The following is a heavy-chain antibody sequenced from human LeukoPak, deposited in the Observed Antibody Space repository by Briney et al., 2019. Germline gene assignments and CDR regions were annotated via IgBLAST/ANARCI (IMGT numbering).Heavy chain of an antibody. D-gene: IGHD4-17*01. J-gene: IGHJ6*02. CDR1: GFTFSSYA. Sequence: GGSLRLSCAASGFTFSSYAMSWVRQAPGKGLEWVSAISGSGGSTYYADSVKGRFTISRDSSKNTLYLQMNSLRAEDTAVYYCAKVGHGDYVYYYYGMDVWGQGTTVTVSS. V-gene: IGHV3-23*01. CDR2: ISGSGGST. CDR3: AKVGHGDYVYYYYGMDV.